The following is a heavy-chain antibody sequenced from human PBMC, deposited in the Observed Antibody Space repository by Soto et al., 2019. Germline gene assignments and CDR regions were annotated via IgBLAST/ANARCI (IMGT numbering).Heavy chain of an antibody. D-gene: IGHD1-20*01. CDR1: GYTFTSYG. CDR2: ISAYNGNT. V-gene: IGHV1-18*01. Sequence: ASVKVSCKASGYTFTSYGISWVRQAPGQGLEWMGWISAYNGNTNYAQKLQGRVTMTTDTSTSTAYMELRSLRSDDTAVYYCARGGRLFTYNWNDGGWFDPWGQGTLVTVSS. J-gene: IGHJ5*02. CDR3: ARGGRLFTYNWNDGGWFDP.